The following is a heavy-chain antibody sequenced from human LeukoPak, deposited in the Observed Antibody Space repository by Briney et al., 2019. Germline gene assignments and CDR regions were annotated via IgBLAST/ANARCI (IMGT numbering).Heavy chain of an antibody. J-gene: IGHJ4*02. CDR3: ARPHVDSSGWYYYFDY. D-gene: IGHD6-19*01. CDR1: GYTFTSYG. V-gene: IGHV1-18*01. Sequence: ASVKVSCKASGYTFTSYGISWVRQAPGQGLEWMGWIGAYNGNTNYAQKFQGRVTMTTDTSTSTAYMELRSLRFDDTAVYYCARPHVDSSGWYYYFDYWGQGTLVTVSS. CDR2: IGAYNGNT.